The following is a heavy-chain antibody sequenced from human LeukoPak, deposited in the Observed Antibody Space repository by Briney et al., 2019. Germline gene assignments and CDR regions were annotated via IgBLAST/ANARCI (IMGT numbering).Heavy chain of an antibody. CDR2: ITASGGST. CDR3: AKDPNGDYIGAFDD. CDR1: GFIFSTYA. J-gene: IGHJ3*01. V-gene: IGHV3-23*01. Sequence: GGSQRLSCAASGFIFSTYAMTWVRQLPGKGLEWVSAITASGGSTKYADSVKGRFTISRDNSKNTLYLQMNSLRAEDTAIYYCAKDPNGDYIGAFDDWGQGTMVTVSS. D-gene: IGHD2-8*01.